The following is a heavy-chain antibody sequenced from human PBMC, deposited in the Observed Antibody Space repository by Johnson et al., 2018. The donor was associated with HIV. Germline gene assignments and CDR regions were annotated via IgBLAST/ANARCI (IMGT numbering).Heavy chain of an antibody. V-gene: IGHV3-33*01. CDR3: ARDGGGARQGAFDI. CDR2: IWYDGSNK. J-gene: IGHJ3*02. Sequence: QVQLVESGGGVVQPGRSLRLSCAASGFTFSSYGMHWVRQAPGKGLEWVAVIWYDGSNKYYADSVKGRFTISRDNSKNTLYLQMNSLRAEDTAVYYCARDGGGARQGAFDIWGQGTMVTVSS. CDR1: GFTFSSYG. D-gene: IGHD6-6*01.